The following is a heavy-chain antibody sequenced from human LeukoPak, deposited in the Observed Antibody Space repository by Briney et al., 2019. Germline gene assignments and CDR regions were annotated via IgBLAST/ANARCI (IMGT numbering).Heavy chain of an antibody. V-gene: IGHV3-30*02. CDR1: GFTFSSYG. J-gene: IGHJ3*02. D-gene: IGHD5-18*01. CDR3: AKLGRGYSNGPLTI. CDR2: IRYDGSNK. Sequence: GGSLRLSCAASGFTFSSYGMHWVRQAPGKGLEWVAFIRYDGSNKYYADSVKRRFTISRDNSKNTLYLQMNSLRAEDTAVYYCAKLGRGYSNGPLTIWGQGTMVTVSS.